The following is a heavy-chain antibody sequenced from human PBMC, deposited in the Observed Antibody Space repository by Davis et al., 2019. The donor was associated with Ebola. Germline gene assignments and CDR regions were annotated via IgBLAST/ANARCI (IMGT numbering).Heavy chain of an antibody. D-gene: IGHD5-12*01. CDR2: IYYSGST. J-gene: IGHJ4*02. V-gene: IGHV4-31*03. CDR1: GGSISSGGYY. Sequence: SETLSLTCTVSGGSISSGGYYWSWIRQHPGKGLEWIGYIYYSGSTYYNPSLKSRVTISVDTSKNQFSLKLSSVTAADTAVYYCARKIVATIRFFDYWGQGTLVTVSS. CDR3: ARKIVATIRFFDY.